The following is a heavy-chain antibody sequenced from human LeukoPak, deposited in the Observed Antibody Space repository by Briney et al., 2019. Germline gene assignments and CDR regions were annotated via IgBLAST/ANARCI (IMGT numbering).Heavy chain of an antibody. D-gene: IGHD1-7*01. CDR1: GGSFSGYY. Sequence: SETLSLTCAVYGGSFSGYYWSWIRQPPGKGLEWIGEINYSGSTNYNPSLKSRVTISVDTSKNQFSLKLSSVPAADTAVYYCARVQGGMSITGTNALDYWGQGTLVTVSS. CDR3: ARVQGGMSITGTNALDY. CDR2: INYSGST. J-gene: IGHJ4*02. V-gene: IGHV4-34*01.